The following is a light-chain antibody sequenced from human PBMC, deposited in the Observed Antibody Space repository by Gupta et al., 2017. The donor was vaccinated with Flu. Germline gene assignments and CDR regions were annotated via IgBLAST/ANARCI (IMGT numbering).Light chain of an antibody. CDR2: ELS. CDR3: GSSGAVGL. J-gene: IGLJ2*01. V-gene: IGLV2-14*01. CDR1: SSDIGAYNY. Sequence: QSALTQPASVSGSPGQSIALSCTGTSSDIGAYNYVSWYQQYPGKAPKHIIYELSTRPSGVSSRSPGSNSGTTASLTIAGLHAEDEADYYCGSSGAVGLFGGGTKVTVL.